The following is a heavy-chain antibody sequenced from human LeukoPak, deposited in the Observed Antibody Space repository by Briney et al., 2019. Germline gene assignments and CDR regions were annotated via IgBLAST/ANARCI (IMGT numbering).Heavy chain of an antibody. Sequence: PGGTLRLSCAASGFTFRNYGMSWVRQAPGKGLEWVSAISGDAADIFYADSVKGRFTISRDNSKNTLYLQMNSLRAEDTAVYYCAKTSSGWHRDYWGQGTLVTVSS. D-gene: IGHD6-19*01. CDR2: ISGDAADI. CDR3: AKTSSGWHRDY. V-gene: IGHV3-23*01. CDR1: GFTFRNYG. J-gene: IGHJ4*02.